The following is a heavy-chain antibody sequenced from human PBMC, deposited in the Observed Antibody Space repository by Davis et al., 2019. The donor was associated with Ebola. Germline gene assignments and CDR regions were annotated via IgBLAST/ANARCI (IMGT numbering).Heavy chain of an antibody. D-gene: IGHD3-22*01. CDR2: ISKTSVYT. Sequence: GESLKISCAASGFTFSSYWMSWVRQAPGKGLEWVSTISKTSVYTYYAESVKGRFTIYRDNAKNSLYLQMDGLRAEDTAVYYCARDTSCSTMSCYYHYSGMDVWGKGTTVTVSS. CDR3: ARDTSCSTMSCYYHYSGMDV. J-gene: IGHJ6*04. V-gene: IGHV3-21*01. CDR1: GFTFSSYW.